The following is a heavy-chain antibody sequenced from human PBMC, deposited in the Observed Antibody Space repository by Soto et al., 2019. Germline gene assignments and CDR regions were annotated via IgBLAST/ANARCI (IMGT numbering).Heavy chain of an antibody. J-gene: IGHJ6*02. V-gene: IGHV3-33*01. Sequence: QVQLVESGGGVVQPGRSLRLSCAASGFTFSSYGMHWVRQAPGKGLEWVAVIWYDGSNKYYADSVKGRFTISRDNSKNTLYLQMNILRAEDTAVYYCARVKASTYYDFWSGYYRFYYYYYGMDVWGQGTTVTVSS. CDR1: GFTFSSYG. CDR2: IWYDGSNK. D-gene: IGHD3-3*01. CDR3: ARVKASTYYDFWSGYYRFYYYYYGMDV.